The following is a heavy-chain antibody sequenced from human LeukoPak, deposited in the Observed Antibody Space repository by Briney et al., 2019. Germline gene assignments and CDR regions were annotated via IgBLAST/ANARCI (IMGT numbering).Heavy chain of an antibody. V-gene: IGHV4-59*12. CDR1: GDSISNYY. D-gene: IGHD3-10*01. CDR3: ARAASYFYGSGIDS. Sequence: SETLSLTSTVSGDSISNYYWSWIRQPPGKELEWIGYIFSRGNTNYNPSLQSRVTISVDTSKKQISLKLRSVTAADAAVYYCARAASYFYGSGIDSWGQGTQVIVSS. J-gene: IGHJ4*02. CDR2: IFSRGNT.